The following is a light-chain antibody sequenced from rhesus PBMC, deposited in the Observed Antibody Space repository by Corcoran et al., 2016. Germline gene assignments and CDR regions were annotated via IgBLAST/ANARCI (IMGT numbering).Light chain of an antibody. V-gene: IGKV1-38*01. J-gene: IGKJ1*01. Sequence: DIQLTQSPSSLSASVGDRVTITCRASQGLSSYLAWSQQKSGKAPKLLIYDASNLQSGVPSRFSGSGSGTEFTLTISSLQPEDFATYYCQQRNSYPPTFGQGTKVEIK. CDR2: DAS. CDR3: QQRNSYPPT. CDR1: QGLSSY.